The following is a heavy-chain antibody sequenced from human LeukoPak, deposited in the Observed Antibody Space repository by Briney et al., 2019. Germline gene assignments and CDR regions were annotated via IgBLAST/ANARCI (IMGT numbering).Heavy chain of an antibody. V-gene: IGHV3-7*01. D-gene: IGHD4-17*01. CDR3: ADPGVGY. J-gene: IGHJ4*02. Sequence: GGSLRLSCAASGFIFTDNWMSWVRQAPGRGLEWLANIKQNGSGTTYVDSVKGRFTISRDNARNSLYLQMNSLRVEDTGVYYCADPGVGYWGLGTLVTVSS. CDR2: IKQNGSGT. CDR1: GFIFTDNW.